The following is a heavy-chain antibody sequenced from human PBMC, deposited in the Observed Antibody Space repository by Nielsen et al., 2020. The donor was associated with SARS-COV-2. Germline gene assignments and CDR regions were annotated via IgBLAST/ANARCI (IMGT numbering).Heavy chain of an antibody. Sequence: GGSLRLSCAASGFTFSSYSMNWVRQAPGKGLEWVSSISSSSSYIYYADSVKGRFTISRDNAKNSLYLQMNSLRAEDTAVYYCAREHDSSGYHDRLDYWGQGTLVTVSS. CDR3: AREHDSSGYHDRLDY. V-gene: IGHV3-21*01. CDR2: ISSSSSYI. CDR1: GFTFSSYS. D-gene: IGHD3-22*01. J-gene: IGHJ4*02.